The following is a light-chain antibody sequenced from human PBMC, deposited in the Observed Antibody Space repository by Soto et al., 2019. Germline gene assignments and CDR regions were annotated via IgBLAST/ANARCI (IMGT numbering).Light chain of an antibody. J-gene: IGLJ3*02. CDR3: SSYTSTNSWV. CDR1: SSDVGGYNY. Sequence: QSALTQSASVSGSPGRSITISCTGTSSDVGGYNYVSWYQQHPGKAPKLIIYDVSNRPSGVSTRFSGSKSGNTASLTISGLQAEDEADYSCSSYTSTNSWVFGGGTKVTVL. V-gene: IGLV2-14*01. CDR2: DVS.